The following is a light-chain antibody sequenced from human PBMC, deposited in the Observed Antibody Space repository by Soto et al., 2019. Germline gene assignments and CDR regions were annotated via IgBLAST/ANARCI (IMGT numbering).Light chain of an antibody. CDR1: QSISVW. J-gene: IGKJ1*01. CDR2: KAS. V-gene: IGKV1-5*03. Sequence: DIQMTQSPSSLSASVGDTVTITCRASQSISVWLAWYQQKAGKAPNLLIYKASRLESGVPSRFSGSGSETEFTLTISGLQPGDFATYYCQHYNSYSEAFGQGTKVDIK. CDR3: QHYNSYSEA.